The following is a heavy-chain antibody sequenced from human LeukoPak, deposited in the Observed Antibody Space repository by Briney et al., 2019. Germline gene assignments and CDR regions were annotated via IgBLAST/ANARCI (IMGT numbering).Heavy chain of an antibody. V-gene: IGHV3-30*04. Sequence: PGRSLRLSCAVSGCTFSNYAMHWVRQAPGKGLEWVALISYDGRNKYYADSVKGRFTVSRDNAKSTLYLQMNSLRGDDTAVYYCARDPALYCTGGSCREYYFDYWGQGALVTVSS. J-gene: IGHJ4*02. CDR1: GCTFSNYA. CDR3: ARDPALYCTGGSCREYYFDY. CDR2: ISYDGRNK. D-gene: IGHD2-15*01.